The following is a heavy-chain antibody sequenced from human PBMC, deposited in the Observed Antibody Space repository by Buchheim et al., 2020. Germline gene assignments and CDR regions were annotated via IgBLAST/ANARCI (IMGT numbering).Heavy chain of an antibody. J-gene: IGHJ4*02. V-gene: IGHV3-21*01. CDR1: GFTLDNYS. Sequence: EVQLVESGGGLVKPGGSLRLSCAASGFTLDNYSMNWVRQAPGKGLEWVSSISSDSVYIYYADSVKGRFTISRDNANNSLYLQMDSLRAEDTAVYYCARDQVLWFGEREAIDYWGQGTL. D-gene: IGHD3-10*01. CDR3: ARDQVLWFGEREAIDY. CDR2: ISSDSVYI.